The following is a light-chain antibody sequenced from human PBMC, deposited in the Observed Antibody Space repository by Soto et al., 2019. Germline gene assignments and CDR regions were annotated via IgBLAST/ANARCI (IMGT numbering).Light chain of an antibody. J-gene: IGKJ5*01. CDR1: QSISSN. CDR2: DAS. CDR3: QQYNTYST. Sequence: ETVMTQSPATLSVSPGERATLSCRASQSISSNLAWFQQKSGQAPRLLIYDASTMATGFPARFSGSGSGTEFTLTISSLQPDDFATYYCQQYNTYSTFGQGTRLEIK. V-gene: IGKV3-15*01.